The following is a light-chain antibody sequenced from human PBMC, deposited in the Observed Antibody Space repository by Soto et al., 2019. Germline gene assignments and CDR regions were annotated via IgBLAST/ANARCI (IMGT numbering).Light chain of an antibody. V-gene: IGKV3-20*01. Sequence: EFVLTQSPGTLSLSQGEGVTLSCRPSQSINSANLAWYQQKPGQAPSLLIYGASVRATGIPDRFSGGGSGTDFTLTISKLEPEDFAVYYCQHYDRSVPITFGQGTRLEI. CDR1: QSINSAN. CDR3: QHYDRSVPIT. J-gene: IGKJ5*01. CDR2: GAS.